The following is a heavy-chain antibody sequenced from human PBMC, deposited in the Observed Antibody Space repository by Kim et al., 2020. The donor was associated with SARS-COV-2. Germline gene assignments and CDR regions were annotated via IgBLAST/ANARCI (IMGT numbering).Heavy chain of an antibody. J-gene: IGHJ6*02. Sequence: SVKVSCKASGGTFSTYAINWVRQAPGQGLEWMGGIIPIFGTANYAQKFQGRVTITADKSTSTAYMELSSLRSEDTAVYYCARERYHWNDEDYYYGMDVWGQGTTVTVSS. CDR1: GGTFSTYA. D-gene: IGHD1-1*01. V-gene: IGHV1-69*06. CDR3: ARERYHWNDEDYYYGMDV. CDR2: IIPIFGTA.